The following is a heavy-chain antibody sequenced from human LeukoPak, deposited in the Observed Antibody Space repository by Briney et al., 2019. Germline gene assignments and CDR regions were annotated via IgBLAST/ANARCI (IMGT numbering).Heavy chain of an antibody. CDR1: GFTFSDYY. CDR2: IYSRGST. V-gene: IGHV3-66*01. J-gene: IGHJ3*02. D-gene: IGHD1-14*01. Sequence: GGSLRLSCAASGFTFSDYYMSWVRQAPGKGLEWVSVIYSRGSTYYADSVKGRFTISRDNSKNTLYLQMNSLRDEDTAVYYCARGGPEDAFDIWGQGTMVTVSS. CDR3: ARGGPEDAFDI.